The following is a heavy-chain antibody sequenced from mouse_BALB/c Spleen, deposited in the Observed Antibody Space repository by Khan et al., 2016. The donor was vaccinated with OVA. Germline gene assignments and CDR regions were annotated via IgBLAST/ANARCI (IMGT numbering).Heavy chain of an antibody. CDR1: GFTFSNYG. Sequence: EVELVESGGDLVKPGGSLKLSCAASGFTFSNYGMSWVRPIPDKRLEWVATINSDGTYTYYPDSVKGRFTISRNNAKNTLYLEMSSLKSEETAMYYCSSHLTGSFAYWGQGTLVTVSA. D-gene: IGHD4-1*01. CDR2: INSDGTYT. V-gene: IGHV5-6*01. CDR3: SSHLTGSFAY. J-gene: IGHJ3*01.